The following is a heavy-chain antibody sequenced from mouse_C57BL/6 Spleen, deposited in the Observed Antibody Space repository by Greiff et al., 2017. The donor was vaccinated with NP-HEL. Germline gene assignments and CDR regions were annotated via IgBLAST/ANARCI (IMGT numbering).Heavy chain of an antibody. CDR3: ARISYYYGSSDWYFDV. Sequence: VQLQQSGPELVKPGASVKIPCKASGYTFTDYNMDWVKQSHGKSLEWIGDINPNNGGTIYNQKFKGKATLTVDKSSSTAYMELRSLTSEDTAVYYCARISYYYGSSDWYFDVWGTGTTVTVSS. CDR2: INPNNGGT. D-gene: IGHD1-1*01. V-gene: IGHV1-18*01. J-gene: IGHJ1*03. CDR1: GYTFTDYN.